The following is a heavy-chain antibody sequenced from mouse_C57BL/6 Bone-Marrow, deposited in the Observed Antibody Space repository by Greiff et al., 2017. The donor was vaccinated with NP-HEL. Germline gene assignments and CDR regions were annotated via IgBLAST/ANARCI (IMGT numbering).Heavy chain of an antibody. J-gene: IGHJ2*01. V-gene: IGHV1-59*01. CDR3: ARLRVYFDY. Sequence: QVHVKQPGAELVRPGTSVKLSCKASGYTFTSYWMHWVKQRPGQGLEWIGVIDPSDSYTNYNQKFKGKATLTVDTSSSTAYMQLSSLTSEDSAVYYCARLRVYFDYWGQGTTLTVSS. CDR1: GYTFTSYW. CDR2: IDPSDSYT.